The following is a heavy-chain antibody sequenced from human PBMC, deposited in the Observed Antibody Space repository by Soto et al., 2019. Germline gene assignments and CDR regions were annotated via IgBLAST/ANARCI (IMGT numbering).Heavy chain of an antibody. Sequence: QVQLVQSGAEVKKPGSSVKVSCKASGGTFSSYAISWVRQAPGQGLEWMGGIIPIFGTANYAQKFQGRVTITADESTSTAYMELSSLRSEDTAVYYCARSGSSSWSDAFDIWGQGTMGTVSS. J-gene: IGHJ3*02. CDR1: GGTFSSYA. V-gene: IGHV1-69*12. CDR3: ARSGSSSWSDAFDI. D-gene: IGHD6-13*01. CDR2: IIPIFGTA.